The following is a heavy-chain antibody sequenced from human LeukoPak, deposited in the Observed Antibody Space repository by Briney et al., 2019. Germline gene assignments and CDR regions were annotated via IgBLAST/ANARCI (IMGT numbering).Heavy chain of an antibody. V-gene: IGHV3-33*01. CDR1: GFTFSSYG. CDR3: ARAFWSGYFDY. CDR2: IWYDGSNK. Sequence: GRSLRLSCAASGFTFSSYGMHWVRQAPGKGLEWVAVIWYDGSNKYYADSVKGRFTISRDNSKNTLYLQMNSLRAEDTAVYYCARAFWSGYFDYWGQGTLVTVSS. D-gene: IGHD3-3*01. J-gene: IGHJ4*02.